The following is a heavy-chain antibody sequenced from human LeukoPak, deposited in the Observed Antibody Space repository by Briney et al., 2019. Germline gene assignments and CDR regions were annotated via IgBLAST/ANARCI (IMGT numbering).Heavy chain of an antibody. CDR1: GYIFTNHW. J-gene: IGHJ5*02. CDR2: IHPGESDS. V-gene: IGHV5-51*01. Sequence: GESLKISCQCSGYIFTNHWIVWVRQMPGKGLEWMGIIHPGESDSRYSPPFQGQVTISVDKYISTAYLQWGRLKASGTAMYYCTRGDRTSTHFDPWGQGTLVTVSS. CDR3: TRGDRTSTHFDP. D-gene: IGHD1-1*01.